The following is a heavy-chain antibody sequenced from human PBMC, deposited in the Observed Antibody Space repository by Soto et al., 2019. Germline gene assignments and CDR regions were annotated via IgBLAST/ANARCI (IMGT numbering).Heavy chain of an antibody. J-gene: IGHJ4*01. D-gene: IGHD2-15*01. V-gene: IGHV4-59*01. Sequence: QVHLQESGPGLVKPLETLSLTCTVSGGSIRNVYWSWIRQAPGKGLEWIGFIFHSGNAKYNPSLKSRVTISVDTFKNQFSLSLDSVTAADTAVYFCARAHAPTLPFDYWGQGTLVTVSS. CDR1: GGSIRNVY. CDR3: ARAHAPTLPFDY. CDR2: IFHSGNA.